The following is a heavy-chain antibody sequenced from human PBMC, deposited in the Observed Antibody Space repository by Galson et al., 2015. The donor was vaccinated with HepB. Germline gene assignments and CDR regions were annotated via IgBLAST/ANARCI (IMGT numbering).Heavy chain of an antibody. CDR1: GFTFSSYW. CDR2: INSDGSST. Sequence: SLRLSCAASGFTFSSYWMHWVRQAPGKGLVWVSRINSDGSSTSYADSVKGRFTISRDNAKNTLYLQMNSLRAEDTAVYYCARVLAVLSHDYGGSYYYYYYGMDVWGQGTTVTVSS. D-gene: IGHD4-23*01. J-gene: IGHJ6*02. CDR3: ARVLAVLSHDYGGSYYYYYYGMDV. V-gene: IGHV3-74*01.